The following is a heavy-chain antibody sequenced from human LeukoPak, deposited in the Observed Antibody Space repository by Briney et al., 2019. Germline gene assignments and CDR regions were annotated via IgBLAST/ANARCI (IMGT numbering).Heavy chain of an antibody. CDR2: IYSGGNT. J-gene: IGHJ4*02. CDR1: GFTVSSNY. Sequence: QTGGSLRLSCAASGFTVSSNYMSWVRQAPGKGLECVSVIYSGGNTYYADSVKGRFTISRDNSKNTLYLQMNSLRAEDTAVYYCARGKGGYFHYWGQGTLVTVSS. CDR3: ARGKGGYFHY. V-gene: IGHV3-66*01. D-gene: IGHD3-22*01.